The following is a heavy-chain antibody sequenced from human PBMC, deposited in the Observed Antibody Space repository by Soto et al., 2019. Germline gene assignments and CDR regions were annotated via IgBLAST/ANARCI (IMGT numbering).Heavy chain of an antibody. CDR1: GFTFSSYG. J-gene: IGHJ3*02. CDR3: AKDGYSSSGGAFDI. CDR2: ISYDGSNK. V-gene: IGHV3-30*18. D-gene: IGHD6-13*01. Sequence: QVQLVESGGGVVQPGRSLRLSCAASGFTFSSYGMHWVRQAPGKGLEWVAVISYDGSNKYYADSVKGRFTISRDNSKNTLYLQMNSVRAEDTAVYYCAKDGYSSSGGAFDIWGQGTMVTVSS.